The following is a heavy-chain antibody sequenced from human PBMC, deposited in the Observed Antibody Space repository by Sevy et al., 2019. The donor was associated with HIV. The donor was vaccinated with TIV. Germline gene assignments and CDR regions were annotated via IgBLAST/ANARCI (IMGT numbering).Heavy chain of an antibody. D-gene: IGHD2-15*01. CDR2: IRYDGSNK. CDR1: GFTFSSYG. CDR3: ARVVAATPSEGMDV. J-gene: IGHJ6*02. Sequence: GGSLRLSCAASGFTFSSYGMHWVRQAPGKGLEWVAFIRYDGSNKYYADSVKGRFTISRDNSKNTLYLQMNSLRAEDTAVYYCARVVAATPSEGMDVWGQGTTVTVSS. V-gene: IGHV3-30*02.